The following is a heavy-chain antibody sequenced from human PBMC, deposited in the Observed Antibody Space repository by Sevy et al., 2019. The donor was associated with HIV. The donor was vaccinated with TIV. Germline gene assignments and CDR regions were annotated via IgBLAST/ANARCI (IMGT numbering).Heavy chain of an antibody. CDR2: IKQGGSET. V-gene: IGHV3-7*01. CDR3: ARCQPDNYYHDGGVYYGLLFHH. J-gene: IGHJ4*02. D-gene: IGHD3-22*01. Sequence: GGSLRLSCAASGFTFGDYWLTWVRQVPGKGLEWVANIKQGGSETYYADSVKGRFTISRDNAKNSLYIQMNSLRAEVTAVYYCARCQPDNYYHDGGVYYGLLFHHWGQGSLVTVSS. CDR1: GFTFGDYW.